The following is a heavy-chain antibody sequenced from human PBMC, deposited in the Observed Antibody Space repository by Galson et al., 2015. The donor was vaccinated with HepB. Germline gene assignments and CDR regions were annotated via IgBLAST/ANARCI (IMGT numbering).Heavy chain of an antibody. CDR2: IIPILGIA. D-gene: IGHD3-10*01. CDR1: GGTFSSYA. V-gene: IGHV1-69*10. J-gene: IGHJ5*02. Sequence: SVKVSCKASGGTFSSYAISWVRQAPGQGLEWMGGIIPILGIANYAQKFQGRVTITADKSTSTAYMELSSLRSEDTAVYYCARDLVPGSGVPRFGPWGQGTLVTVSS. CDR3: ARDLVPGSGVPRFGP.